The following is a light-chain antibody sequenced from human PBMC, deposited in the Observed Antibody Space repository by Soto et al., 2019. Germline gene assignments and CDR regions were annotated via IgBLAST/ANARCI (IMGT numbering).Light chain of an antibody. CDR3: QLYNTYRT. CDR2: DAS. V-gene: IGKV1-5*01. J-gene: IGKJ1*01. Sequence: DIQMTQSPSTLSASVGDRVTITCRASQSISSWLSWYQQKPGKAPKLLIYDASSLQSGVPSRFSGSASTAEFTLISSSLPADDFANYCCQLYNTYRTFGQGTKVDIK. CDR1: QSISSW.